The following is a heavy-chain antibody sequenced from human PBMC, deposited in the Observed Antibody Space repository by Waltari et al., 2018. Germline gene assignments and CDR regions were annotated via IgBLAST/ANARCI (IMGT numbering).Heavy chain of an antibody. CDR1: GGYISRSSYY. CDR2: TYTSANI. V-gene: IGHV4-61*02. CDR3: ARVVSGPGANYYYRMDV. D-gene: IGHD1-26*01. Sequence: QVQLQESGPGVVKPSQTLYLTCNVAGGYISRSSYYWSWIRQPAGKGLEWIGRTYTSANINYNPSLKSPVTISVDTSNHQFSLRLPSVTAADTAVYYCARVVSGPGANYYYRMDVWGQGTTVTVSS. J-gene: IGHJ6*02.